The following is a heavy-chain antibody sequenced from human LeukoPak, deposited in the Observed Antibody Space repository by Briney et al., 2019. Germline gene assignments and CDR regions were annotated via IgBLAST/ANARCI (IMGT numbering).Heavy chain of an antibody. V-gene: IGHV3-7*04. Sequence: PGGSLRLSCAASGFTLSSYWMSWVRQAPGKGLEWVANIKQDGSEKYYVDSVKGRFTISRGNAKNSLYLQMNSLRAEDTAVYYCARVPYGLDYYYYGMDVWGQGTTVTVSS. J-gene: IGHJ6*02. D-gene: IGHD3-10*01. CDR1: GFTLSSYW. CDR3: ARVPYGLDYYYYGMDV. CDR2: IKQDGSEK.